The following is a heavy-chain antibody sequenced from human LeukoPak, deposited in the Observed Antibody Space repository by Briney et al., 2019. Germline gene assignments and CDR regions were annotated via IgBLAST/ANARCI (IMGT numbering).Heavy chain of an antibody. CDR1: GFTFSSYG. CDR3: ARDEVAGYCSSTSCYLFDY. D-gene: IGHD2-2*01. Sequence: PGGSLRLSCAASGFTFSSYGMHWVRQAPGKGLEWVTIISYDGSNKYYADSVRGRFTISRDSSKNTLYLQMNSLRAEDTAVYYCARDEVAGYCSSTSCYLFDYWGQGTLVTVSS. V-gene: IGHV3-30*03. J-gene: IGHJ4*02. CDR2: ISYDGSNK.